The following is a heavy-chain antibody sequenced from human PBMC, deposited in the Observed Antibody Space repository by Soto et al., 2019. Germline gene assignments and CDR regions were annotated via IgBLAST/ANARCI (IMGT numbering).Heavy chain of an antibody. CDR1: GGSISSYY. D-gene: IGHD1-1*01. V-gene: IGHV4-59*01. Sequence: SETLSLTCTVSGGSISSYYWSWIRQPPGKGLEWIGYIYYSGSTNYNPSLKSRVTISVDTSKNQFSLKLSSVTAADTAVYYCTRYNWGAMGAFDIWGQGTMVTVSS. CDR2: IYYSGST. J-gene: IGHJ3*02. CDR3: TRYNWGAMGAFDI.